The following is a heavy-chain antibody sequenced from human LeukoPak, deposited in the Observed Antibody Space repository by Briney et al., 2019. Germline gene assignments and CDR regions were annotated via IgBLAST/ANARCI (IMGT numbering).Heavy chain of an antibody. CDR2: IAYDGNNE. D-gene: IGHD1-26*01. CDR1: GFSFSSFA. V-gene: IGHV3-30-3*01. CDR3: ARRHLPVEATGRDDY. J-gene: IGHJ4*02. Sequence: SGGSLRLSCAASGFSFSSFAMHWVRQAPGKGPEWVAVIAYDGNNEHYGDSVKGRFTISRDNAKNTLYLQMNSLSAEDTAVYYCARRHLPVEATGRDDYWGQGTLVTVSS.